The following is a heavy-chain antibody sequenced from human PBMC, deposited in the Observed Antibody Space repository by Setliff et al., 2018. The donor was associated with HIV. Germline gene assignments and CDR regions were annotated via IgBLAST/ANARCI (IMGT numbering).Heavy chain of an antibody. V-gene: IGHV4-4*07. Sequence: SESLSLTCTVSGGSFSNYFWSWIRQPAGKGLEWTGRISVSGSTNYNPSLNSRVTISVDTSKNQFSLKVNSVTAADTAVYYCARSPRIGVAGEFEYWGQGTLVTVSS. CDR3: ARSPRIGVAGEFEY. CDR2: ISVSGST. D-gene: IGHD6-19*01. J-gene: IGHJ4*02. CDR1: GGSFSNYF.